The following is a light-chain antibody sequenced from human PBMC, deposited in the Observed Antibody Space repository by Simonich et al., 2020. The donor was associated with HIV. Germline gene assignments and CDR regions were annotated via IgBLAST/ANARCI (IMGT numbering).Light chain of an antibody. CDR3: CSYAGTSTFNYI. V-gene: IGLV2-23*03. CDR2: DGN. J-gene: IGLJ1*01. CDR1: SSDVGNYNL. Sequence: QSALTQPASVSGSPGQSITISCTGTSSDVGNYNLVSWYQQHPGKAPKLIIYDGNKRPSGFSNRFSGSKSGNTASLTIAGHQAEDEADYYCCSYAGTSTFNYIFGAGTKVTVL.